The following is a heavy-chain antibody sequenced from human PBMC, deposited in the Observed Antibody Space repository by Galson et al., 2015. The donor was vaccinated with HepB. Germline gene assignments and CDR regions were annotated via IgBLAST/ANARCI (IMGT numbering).Heavy chain of an antibody. CDR2: ISVYSGNT. CDR1: GYTFTTYD. CDR3: ARDARSEVYFWRGSSWTYNSYGSDV. J-gene: IGHJ6*02. Sequence: VKVSCKASGYTFTTYDISWWRQAPGQGLEWMRWISVYSGNTNYAPRLQDRVTMTADTSTSTVYMELTTLTSDDTALYYCARDARSEVYFWRGSSWTYNSYGSDVWGQGTTVTVSS. V-gene: IGHV1-18*01. D-gene: IGHD3-3*01.